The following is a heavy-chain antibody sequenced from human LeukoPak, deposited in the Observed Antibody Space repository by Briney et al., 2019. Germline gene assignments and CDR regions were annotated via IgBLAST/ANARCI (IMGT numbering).Heavy chain of an antibody. Sequence: SETLSLTCTVSGGSISSYYWSWIRQPPGKGLEWIGYIYYSGCTNYNPSLKSRVTISVDTSKNQFSLKLSSVTAADTAVYYCARDGVRYCSSTSCYGLGWFDPWGQGTLVTVSS. D-gene: IGHD2-2*01. CDR3: ARDGVRYCSSTSCYGLGWFDP. CDR2: IYYSGCT. J-gene: IGHJ5*02. V-gene: IGHV4-59*13. CDR1: GGSISSYY.